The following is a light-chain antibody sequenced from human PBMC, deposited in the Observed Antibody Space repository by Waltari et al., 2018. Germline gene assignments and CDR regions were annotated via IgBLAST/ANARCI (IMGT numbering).Light chain of an antibody. Sequence: EIVLTQSPATLSLSPGERATLPCRASQCVSSYLAWYQQKPGQAPRLLIYDASNRATGIPARFSGSGSGTDFSLTISSLEPEDFAVYYCQQRSSWPLTFGGGTKVEIK. J-gene: IGKJ4*01. CDR1: QCVSSY. CDR3: QQRSSWPLT. CDR2: DAS. V-gene: IGKV3-11*01.